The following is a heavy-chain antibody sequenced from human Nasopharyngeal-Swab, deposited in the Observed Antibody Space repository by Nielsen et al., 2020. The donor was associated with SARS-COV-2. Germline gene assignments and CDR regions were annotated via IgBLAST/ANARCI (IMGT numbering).Heavy chain of an antibody. CDR2: IYYSGST. Sequence: GSLRLSCTVSGGSISSYYWSWIRQPPGKGLEWIGYIYYSGSTNYNPSLKSRVTISVDTSKNQFSLKLSSVTAADTAVYYCARGTYQPLLYTYFDYWGQGTLVTVSS. D-gene: IGHD2-2*02. J-gene: IGHJ4*02. CDR1: GGSISSYY. CDR3: ARGTYQPLLYTYFDY. V-gene: IGHV4-59*01.